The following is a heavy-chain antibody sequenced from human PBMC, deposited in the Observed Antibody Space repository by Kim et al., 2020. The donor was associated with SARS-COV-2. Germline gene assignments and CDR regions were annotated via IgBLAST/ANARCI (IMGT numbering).Heavy chain of an antibody. CDR2: INAGNGNT. CDR1: GYTFTSYA. Sequence: ASVKVSCKASGYTFTSYAMHWVRQAPGQRLEWMGWINAGNGNTKYSQKFQGRVTITRDTSASTAYMELSSLRSEDTAVYYCARALRTNMTLKVLYWFDPWGQGTLVTVSS. CDR3: ARALRTNMTLKVLYWFDP. V-gene: IGHV1-3*01. J-gene: IGHJ5*02. D-gene: IGHD2-21*02.